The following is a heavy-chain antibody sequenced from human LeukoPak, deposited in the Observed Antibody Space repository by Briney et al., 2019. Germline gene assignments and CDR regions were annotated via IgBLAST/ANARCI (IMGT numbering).Heavy chain of an antibody. D-gene: IGHD3-22*01. CDR2: ISGSGGST. J-gene: IGHJ4*02. CDR1: GFTFSSYA. Sequence: PGGSLRLSCAASGFTFSSYAMSWVRQAPGKGLGWVSAISGSGGSTYYADSVKGRFTISRDNSKNTLYLQMNSLRAEDTAVYYCAKGEYYYDSSGYSAYFDYWGQGTLVTVSS. CDR3: AKGEYYYDSSGYSAYFDY. V-gene: IGHV3-23*01.